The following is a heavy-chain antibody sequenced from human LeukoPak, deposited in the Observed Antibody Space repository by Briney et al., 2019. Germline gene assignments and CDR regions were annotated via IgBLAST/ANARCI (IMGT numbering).Heavy chain of an antibody. J-gene: IGHJ6*03. CDR2: ISSSSSYI. Sequence: GGSLRLSCAASGFTFSSYAMSWVRQAPGKGLEWVSSISSSSSYIYYADSVKGRFTISRDNAKNSLYLQMNSLRAEDTAVYYCARYAASGSYSGRYYYYYMDVWGKGTTVTVSS. D-gene: IGHD1-26*01. V-gene: IGHV3-21*01. CDR1: GFTFSSYA. CDR3: ARYAASGSYSGRYYYYYMDV.